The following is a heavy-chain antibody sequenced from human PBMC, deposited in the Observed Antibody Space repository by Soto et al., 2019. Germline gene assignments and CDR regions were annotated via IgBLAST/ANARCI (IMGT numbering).Heavy chain of an antibody. V-gene: IGHV1-3*01. CDR1: GYTVTRYA. Sequence: ASLKDSCTASGYTVTRYAMNCVRQARGQRLEWMGWINAGNGNTKYSQKFQGRVTITRDTSASTAYMELSSLRSEDTAVYYCARGVSTVTPNWFDPWGQGSLVTVSS. CDR3: ARGVSTVTPNWFDP. D-gene: IGHD4-17*01. CDR2: INAGNGNT. J-gene: IGHJ5*02.